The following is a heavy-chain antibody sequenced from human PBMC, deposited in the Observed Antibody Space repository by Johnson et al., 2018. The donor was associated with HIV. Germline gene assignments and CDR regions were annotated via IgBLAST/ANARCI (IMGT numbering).Heavy chain of an antibody. J-gene: IGHJ3*02. Sequence: VQLVESGGGLVQPGGSLRLSCAASGFTFRDFAMSWVRQAPGKGLEWVSVISGRGGSTFYADSVRGRFTISRDTSKNTLYLQRNSLRAEDTAVYYCARDPYSGGYSAVDIWGQGTMVTVSS. V-gene: IGHV3-23*04. D-gene: IGHD1-26*01. CDR1: GFTFRDFA. CDR3: ARDPYSGGYSAVDI. CDR2: ISGRGGST.